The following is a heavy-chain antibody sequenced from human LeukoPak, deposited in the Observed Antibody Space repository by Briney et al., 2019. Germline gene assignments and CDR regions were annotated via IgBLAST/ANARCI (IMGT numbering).Heavy chain of an antibody. CDR1: GFTFSSYW. V-gene: IGHV3-7*01. Sequence: GGSLRLSCAASGFTFSSYWMSWVRQAPGKGLEWVANIKQDGSEKYYVDSVKGRFTISRDNAKNSLYLQMNSLRAEDTAVYYCARIRRYNLNWFDPWGQGTLVTVSS. J-gene: IGHJ5*02. CDR3: ARIRRYNLNWFDP. CDR2: IKQDGSEK. D-gene: IGHD1-14*01.